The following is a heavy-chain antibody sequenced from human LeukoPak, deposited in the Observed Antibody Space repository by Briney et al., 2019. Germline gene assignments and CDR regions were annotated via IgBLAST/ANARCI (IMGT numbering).Heavy chain of an antibody. CDR3: ARYCSGGCYSGLDY. CDR1: GFTFSSYW. J-gene: IGHJ4*02. V-gene: IGHV3-33*08. D-gene: IGHD2-15*01. CDR2: ILYDDK. Sequence: GGSLRLSCAASGFTFSSYWMHWVRQAPGRGLEWVALILYDDKYYADFVKGRFTISRDNSKNTLYLQMDSLRAEDTAVYYCARYCSGGCYSGLDYWGQGTLVTVPS.